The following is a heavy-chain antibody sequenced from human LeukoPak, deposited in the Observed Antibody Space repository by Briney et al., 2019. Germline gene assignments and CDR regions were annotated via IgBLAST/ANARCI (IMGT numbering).Heavy chain of an antibody. CDR2: IKSKNDGGTT. V-gene: IGHV3-15*01. CDR1: GFTFRNAW. J-gene: IGHJ4*02. D-gene: IGHD3-10*01. Sequence: GGSLRLSCAASGFTFRNAWMSWVRQAPGKGVEWGGLIKSKNDGGTTDYAAPVKGRFTISRDDSKSTLYLQMNSLKTEDTALYYCTTLQRTTLVRGVIGGYYFDYWGQGTLVTVSS. CDR3: TTLQRTTLVRGVIGGYYFDY.